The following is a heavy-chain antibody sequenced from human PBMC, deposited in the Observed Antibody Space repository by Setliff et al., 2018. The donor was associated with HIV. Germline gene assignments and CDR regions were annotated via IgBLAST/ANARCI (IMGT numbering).Heavy chain of an antibody. D-gene: IGHD1-26*01. CDR1: GGTFSLHY. V-gene: IGHV4-34*01. J-gene: IGHJ6*04. Sequence: SETLSLTCAVSGGTFSLHYYTWIRQSPLRGLEWIGEINHSGGTRYNPSLESRVTMSLDSSRKQFSLRLISVTAADTAVYYCASAIVGLGYNFFSVDVWGKGTTVTVS. CDR2: INHSGGT. CDR3: ASAIVGLGYNFFSVDV.